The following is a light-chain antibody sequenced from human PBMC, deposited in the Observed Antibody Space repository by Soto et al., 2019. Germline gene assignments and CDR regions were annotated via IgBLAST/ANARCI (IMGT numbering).Light chain of an antibody. Sequence: TQSPAFLSVSPGERATLSCRASQTVDTLLAWYQQKPGQAPRLLIYGASTRATGIPARFSGSGSGTEFTLTISSLQSEDFAVYYCQRYNNWPPWTFGQGTKVDIK. CDR1: QTVDTL. V-gene: IGKV3-15*01. J-gene: IGKJ1*01. CDR3: QRYNNWPPWT. CDR2: GAS.